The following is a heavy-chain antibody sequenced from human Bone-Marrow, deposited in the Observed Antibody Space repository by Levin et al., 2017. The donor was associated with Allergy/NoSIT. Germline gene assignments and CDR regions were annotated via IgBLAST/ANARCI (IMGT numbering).Heavy chain of an antibody. D-gene: IGHD2-21*02. CDR2: ISSNVNYV. J-gene: IGHJ5*02. CDR3: ARDLRNLVVVPGQDDSFDP. Sequence: GESLKISCVASGFTFSDYTMNWVRQAPGKGLECVSSISSNVNYVYYADSVKGRFTISRDNAQNSLFLQMNSLRVEDTGVYYCARDLRNLVVVPGQDDSFDPWGQGTLVTVSS. CDR1: GFTFSDYT. V-gene: IGHV3-21*06.